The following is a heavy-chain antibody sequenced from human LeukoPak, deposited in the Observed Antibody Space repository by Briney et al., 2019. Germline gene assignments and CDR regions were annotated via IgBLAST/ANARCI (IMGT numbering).Heavy chain of an antibody. CDR2: ISANGDGT. V-gene: IGHV3-23*01. D-gene: IGHD2-15*01. J-gene: IGHJ5*02. CDR3: AKTGYTTSQALFDP. CDR1: GFTFSSYA. Sequence: GGSLRLSCAASGFTFSSYAMTWVRQAPGKGLEWVSSISANGDGTYYADSVKGRFTISRDNSKNTLYLQMNSLRAEDTAVYYCAKTGYTTSQALFDPWGQGTLVTVSS.